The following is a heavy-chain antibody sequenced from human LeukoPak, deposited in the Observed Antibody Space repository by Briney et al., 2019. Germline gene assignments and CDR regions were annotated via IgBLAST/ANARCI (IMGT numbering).Heavy chain of an antibody. J-gene: IGHJ4*02. V-gene: IGHV3-23*01. CDR1: GFTFSSYA. CDR3: AKDRPDRITIFGVVTKYYFDY. CDR2: ISGSGGST. Sequence: GGSLRLSCAASGFTFSSYAMSWVRQAPGKGLEWVSAISGSGGSTYYADSVKGRFTISRDNSKNTLYLQMNSLRAEDTAVYYCAKDRPDRITIFGVVTKYYFDYWGQGTLVTVSS. D-gene: IGHD3-3*01.